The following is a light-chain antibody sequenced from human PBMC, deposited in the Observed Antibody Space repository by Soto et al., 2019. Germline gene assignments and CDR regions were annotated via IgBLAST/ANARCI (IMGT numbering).Light chain of an antibody. Sequence: DIQMTQSPSSLSASVGDRVTITCRASQTISRYLNWYQQKPGKAPKILMSGASSLQSGVPSRFIGSGSGTDFTLTISGLQPDDFATYYCQEVHSAPYTFGQGTKLEIK. CDR2: GAS. J-gene: IGKJ2*01. V-gene: IGKV1-39*01. CDR1: QTISRY. CDR3: QEVHSAPYT.